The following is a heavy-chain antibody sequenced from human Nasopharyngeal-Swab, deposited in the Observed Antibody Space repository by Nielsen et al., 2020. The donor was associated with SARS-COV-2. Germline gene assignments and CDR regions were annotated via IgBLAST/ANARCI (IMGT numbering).Heavy chain of an antibody. CDR1: GFTLRRYE. CDR3: ARVRYSYGYAQFDY. CDR2: ISSSGSTI. D-gene: IGHD5-18*01. V-gene: IGHV3-48*03. J-gene: IGHJ4*02. Sequence: GESLKSPRAASGFTLRRYEMNRGRQGPGRGLEWVSYISSSGSTIYYADSVKGRFSISRDNAQNSLYLQMNSLRAEDTAVYYCARVRYSYGYAQFDYWGQGTLVTVSS.